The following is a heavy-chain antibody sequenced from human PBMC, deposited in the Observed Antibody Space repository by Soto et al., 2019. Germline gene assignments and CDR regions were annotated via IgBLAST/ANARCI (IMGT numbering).Heavy chain of an antibody. J-gene: IGHJ3*02. CDR1: GYTFTGYY. CDR3: ARDSGYDFCSACDI. CDR2: INPNSGGT. V-gene: IGHV1-2*04. D-gene: IGHD5-12*01. Sequence: QVQLVQSGAEVKKPGASVKVSCQASGYTFTGYYMHWVRQAPGQGLEWMGGINPNSGGTNYAQKFQGWVTMTRDTSISTAYMELSRLRSDDTAVYYWARDSGYDFCSACDIWGQGTMVTVSS.